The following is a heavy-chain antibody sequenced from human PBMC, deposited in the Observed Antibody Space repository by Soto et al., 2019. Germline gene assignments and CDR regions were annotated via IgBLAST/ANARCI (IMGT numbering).Heavy chain of an antibody. J-gene: IGHJ4*02. D-gene: IGHD3-10*01. CDR3: AKAMVRGVIILPEFDY. Sequence: GGSLRLSCAASGFTFDDYAMHWVRQAPGKGLEWVSGISWNSGSIGYADSVKGRFTISRDNAKNSLYLQMNSLRAEDTALYYCAKAMVRGVIILPEFDYWGQGTLVTVSS. CDR1: GFTFDDYA. V-gene: IGHV3-9*01. CDR2: ISWNSGSI.